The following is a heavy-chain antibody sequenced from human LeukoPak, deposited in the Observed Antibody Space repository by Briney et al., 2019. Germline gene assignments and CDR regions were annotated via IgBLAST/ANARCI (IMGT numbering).Heavy chain of an antibody. J-gene: IGHJ4*02. V-gene: IGHV3-30*02. CDR2: IRYDGTNK. Sequence: PGGSLRLSCAASGFTFSSYGMHWVRQAPGKGLEWVAFIRYDGTNKHYADSVKGRFTISRDNSKNTMYLQMNSLRAEDTAVYFCATGRDTAMVRLDYWGQGTLVTVSS. D-gene: IGHD5-18*01. CDR1: GFTFSSYG. CDR3: ATGRDTAMVRLDY.